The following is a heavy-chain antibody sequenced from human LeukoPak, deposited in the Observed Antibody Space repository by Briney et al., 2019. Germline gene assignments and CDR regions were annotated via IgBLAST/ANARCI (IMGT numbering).Heavy chain of an antibody. J-gene: IGHJ4*02. CDR1: GGSFSGYY. CDR2: INHSGST. CDR3: ARGRRVRGPLDY. Sequence: SETLSLTCAVYGGSFSGYYWSWIRQPPGKGLGWIGEINHSGSTNYNPSLKSRVTISVDTSKNQFSLKLSSVTAADTAVYYCARGRRVRGPLDYWGQGTLVTVSS. V-gene: IGHV4-34*01. D-gene: IGHD3-10*01.